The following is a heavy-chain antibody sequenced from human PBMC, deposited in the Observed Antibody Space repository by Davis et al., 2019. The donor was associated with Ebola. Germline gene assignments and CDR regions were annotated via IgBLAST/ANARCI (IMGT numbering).Heavy chain of an antibody. J-gene: IGHJ6*04. CDR3: ARVHHQSGIVVVPVDYYYYGMDV. V-gene: IGHV4-34*01. CDR2: INHSGST. CDR1: GGSISGYY. Sequence: GSLRLSCTVSGGSISGYYWSWIRQPPGKGLEWIGEINHSGSTNYNPSLKSRVTISVDTSKNQFSLKLSSVTAADTAVYYCARVHHQSGIVVVPVDYYYYGMDVWGKGTTVTASS. D-gene: IGHD2-2*01.